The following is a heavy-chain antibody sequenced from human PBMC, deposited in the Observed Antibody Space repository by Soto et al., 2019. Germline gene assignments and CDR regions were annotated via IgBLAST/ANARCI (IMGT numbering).Heavy chain of an antibody. J-gene: IGHJ4*02. CDR2: IYPGDSDT. V-gene: IGHV5-51*01. D-gene: IGHD2-8*01. CDR1: GYSFTSYW. Sequence: GESLKISCKGSGYSFTSYWIGWVRQMPGKGLEWMGIIYPGDSDTRYSPSFQGQVTISADKSISTAYLQWSSLKASDTAMYYCARHGGARGYCTNGVCYSDYWGQGTLVTVSS. CDR3: ARHGGARGYCTNGVCYSDY.